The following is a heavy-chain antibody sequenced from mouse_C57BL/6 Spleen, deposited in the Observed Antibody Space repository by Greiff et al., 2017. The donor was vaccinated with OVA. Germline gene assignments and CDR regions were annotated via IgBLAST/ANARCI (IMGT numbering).Heavy chain of an antibody. V-gene: IGHV5-17*01. CDR2: ISSGSSTI. J-gene: IGHJ1*03. Sequence: EVKLVESGGGLVKPGGSLKLSCAASGFTFSDYGMHWVRQAPEKGLEWVAYISSGSSTIYYADTVKGRFTISRDNAKNTLCLQMTSLRSEDTAMYYCARRNGNYFWYFDVWGTGTTVTVSS. CDR1: GFTFSDYG. D-gene: IGHD2-1*01. CDR3: ARRNGNYFWYFDV.